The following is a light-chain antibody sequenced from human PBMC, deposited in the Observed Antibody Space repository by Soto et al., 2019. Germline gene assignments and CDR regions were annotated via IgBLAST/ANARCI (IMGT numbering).Light chain of an antibody. CDR3: SSNTRSSTLI. CDR2: DVT. Sequence: QSALTQPASVSGSPGQSITISCSGTSSDVGFYNYVSWYQQHPGKAPKLMIYDVTNRPSGVSNRFSDSKSGNTASLTISGLQAEDEADYFCSSNTRSSTLIFGTGTKLTVL. V-gene: IGLV2-14*01. J-gene: IGLJ1*01. CDR1: SSDVGFYNY.